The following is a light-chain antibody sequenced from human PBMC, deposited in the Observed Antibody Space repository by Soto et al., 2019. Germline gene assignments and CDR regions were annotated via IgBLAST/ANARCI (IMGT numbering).Light chain of an antibody. CDR2: EVN. CDR3: LSYTSANTRV. J-gene: IGLJ3*02. V-gene: IGLV2-14*01. CDR1: SSDVGGYKF. Sequence: QSVLTQPASVSASPGQSITISCTGTSSDVGGYKFVSWYQHHPGKAPKLMIYEVNNRPSGVSNRFSGSKSGNTASLTISGLHPEDEADYYCLSYTSANTRVFGGGTKLTVL.